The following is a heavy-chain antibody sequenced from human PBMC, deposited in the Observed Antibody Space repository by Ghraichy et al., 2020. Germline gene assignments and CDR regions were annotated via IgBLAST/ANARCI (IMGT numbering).Heavy chain of an antibody. J-gene: IGHJ6*02. Sequence: GGSLRLSCAASGFTFSSYSMNWVRQAPGKGLEWVSSISSSSSYIYYADSVKGRFTISRDNAKNSLYLQMNSLRAEDTAVYYCARVAEHTDTTPPFFRHCSSTSCYPEYDYYYGMDVWGQGTTVTVSS. CDR3: ARVAEHTDTTPPFFRHCSSTSCYPEYDYYYGMDV. CDR1: GFTFSSYS. CDR2: ISSSSSYI. V-gene: IGHV3-21*01. D-gene: IGHD2-2*01.